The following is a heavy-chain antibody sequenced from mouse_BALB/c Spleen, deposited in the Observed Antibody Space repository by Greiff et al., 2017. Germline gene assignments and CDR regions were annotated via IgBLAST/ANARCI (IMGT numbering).Heavy chain of an antibody. CDR3: ARYGRLTVMAMDY. J-gene: IGHJ4*01. Sequence: EVKLVESGPSLVKPSQSLSLTCSVTGDSITSGYWNWIRKFPGNKLEYMGYISYSGSTNYNPSLKSRISITRDTSKNQYYLQLNSVTTEDTATYYWARYGRLTVMAMDYWGQGTSVTVSS. D-gene: IGHD4-1*01. CDR2: ISYSGST. V-gene: IGHV3-8*02. CDR1: GDSITSGY.